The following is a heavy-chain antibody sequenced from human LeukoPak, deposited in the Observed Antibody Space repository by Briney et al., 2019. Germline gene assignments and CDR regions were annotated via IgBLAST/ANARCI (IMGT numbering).Heavy chain of an antibody. CDR3: ARQSGSSLTNFDY. Sequence: PSETLSLTCTVSGGSISSSSAYWGWIRQPPGKGLEWIGSIYYSGSTYYNPSLKSRVTISVDTSKNQFSLKLSSVTAADTAVYYCARQSGSSLTNFDYWGQGTLVTVSS. D-gene: IGHD5-12*01. J-gene: IGHJ4*02. CDR1: GGSISSSSAY. V-gene: IGHV4-39*01. CDR2: IYYSGST.